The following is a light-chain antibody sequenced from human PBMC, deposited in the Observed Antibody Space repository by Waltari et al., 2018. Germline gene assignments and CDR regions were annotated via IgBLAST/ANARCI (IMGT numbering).Light chain of an antibody. CDR3: LLWYSGARWV. J-gene: IGLJ3*02. Sequence: QAVVPQEHSLTVSPGGTVTLTCGPSTGAVTSGQYPYWFQQKPGQAPGTLIYDTSNKHSWTPARFSGSLLGGKAALTLSGAQPEDEAEYYCLLWYSGARWVFGGGTKLSVL. CDR2: DTS. CDR1: TGAVTSGQY. V-gene: IGLV7-46*01.